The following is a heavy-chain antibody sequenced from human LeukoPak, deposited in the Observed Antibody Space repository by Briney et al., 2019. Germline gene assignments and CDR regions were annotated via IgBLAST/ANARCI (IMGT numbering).Heavy chain of an antibody. D-gene: IGHD1-7*01. V-gene: IGHV3-7*05. CDR1: GFTFSSYW. J-gene: IGHJ6*02. CDR3: ARETTRHYYYYYGMDV. CDR2: IKQDGSEK. Sequence: PGGSLRLSCAASGFTFSSYWMSWVRQAPGKGLERVANIKQDGSEKYYVDSVKGRFTISRDNAKNSLYLQMNSLRAEDTAVYYCARETTRHYYYYYGMDVWGQGTTVTVSS.